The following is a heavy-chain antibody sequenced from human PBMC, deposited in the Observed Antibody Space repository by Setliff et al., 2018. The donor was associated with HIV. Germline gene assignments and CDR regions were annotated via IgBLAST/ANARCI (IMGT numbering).Heavy chain of an antibody. CDR1: GGTFSSYA. Sequence: SVKVSCKASGGTFSSYAISWVRQAPGQGLEWMGGIIPIFGTTNYAQKFQGRVTITTDESTTTAYMELSSLRSEDTALYYCATISIAAANYYYYGMDVWGQGTTVTVSS. V-gene: IGHV1-69*05. CDR2: IIPIFGTT. D-gene: IGHD6-13*01. CDR3: ATISIAAANYYYYGMDV. J-gene: IGHJ6*02.